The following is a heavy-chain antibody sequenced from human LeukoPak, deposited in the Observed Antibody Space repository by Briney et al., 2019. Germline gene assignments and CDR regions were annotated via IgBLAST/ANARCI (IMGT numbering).Heavy chain of an antibody. D-gene: IGHD3-22*01. CDR2: IPYDGSNK. CDR1: GFTFSTYG. CDR3: AGSSGYFGYYYYGMDV. V-gene: IGHV3-30*03. J-gene: IGHJ6*02. Sequence: PGGSLRLSCEASGFTFSTYGMHWVRQAPGKGLEWITLIPYDGSNKYYADSVEGRFTISRDNSKNTLYLQMNSLRAEDTAVYYCAGSSGYFGYYYYGMDVWGQGTTVTVSS.